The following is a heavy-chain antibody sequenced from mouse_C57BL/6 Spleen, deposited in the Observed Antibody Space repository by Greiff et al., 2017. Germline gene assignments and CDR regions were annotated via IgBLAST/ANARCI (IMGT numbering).Heavy chain of an antibody. V-gene: IGHV1-82*01. CDR1: GYAFSSSW. J-gene: IGHJ2*01. CDR3: ASNLDFDY. CDR2: IYPGDGDT. D-gene: IGHD4-1*01. Sequence: QVQLQQSGPELVKPGASVKISCKASGYAFSSSWMNWVKQRPGKGLEWIGRIYPGDGDTNYNGKFKGKATLTADKSSSTAYMQLSSLTSEDSAVYCCASNLDFDYWGQGTTLTVSS.